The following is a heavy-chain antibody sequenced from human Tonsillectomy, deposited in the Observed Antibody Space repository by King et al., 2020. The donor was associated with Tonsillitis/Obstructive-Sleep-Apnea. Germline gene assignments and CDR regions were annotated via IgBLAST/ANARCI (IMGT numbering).Heavy chain of an antibody. CDR2: IYYSGST. CDR3: VRETEGQLYFDY. J-gene: IGHJ4*02. V-gene: IGHV4-31*03. Sequence: VQLQESGPGLVKPSQTLSLTCTVSGGSISSGGYYWNWIRQHPGKGLEWIGYIYYSGSTYYNPSLKSRVTISLDTSKNQFSLKLSSVTAADTAVYYCVRETEGQLYFDYWGQGTLVTVSS. CDR1: GGSISSGGYY. D-gene: IGHD1-1*01.